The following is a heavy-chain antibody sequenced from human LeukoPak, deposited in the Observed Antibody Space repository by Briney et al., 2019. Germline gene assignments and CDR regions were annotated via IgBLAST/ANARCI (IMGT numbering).Heavy chain of an antibody. CDR2: IYSGGST. J-gene: IGHJ4*02. CDR1: GFTVSSNY. CDR3: ARERDGRFFDY. Sequence: GGSLRLSCAASGFTVSSNYMSWVRQAPGKGLEWVSVIYSGGSTYYADSVKGRFTISRDNSKNTLYLQMNSLRAEDTAVYYSARERDGRFFDYWGQGTLVTVSS. V-gene: IGHV3-66*01. D-gene: IGHD5-24*01.